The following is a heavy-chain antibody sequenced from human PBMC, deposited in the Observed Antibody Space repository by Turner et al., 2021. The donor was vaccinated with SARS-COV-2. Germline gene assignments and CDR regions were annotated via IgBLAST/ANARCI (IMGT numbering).Heavy chain of an antibody. V-gene: IGHV1-24*01. CDR3: ATGYQLRVNWFDP. D-gene: IGHD2-2*01. CDR1: GYTLTELS. CDR2: LVPEDGET. J-gene: IGHJ5*02. Sequence: QVQLVQSGAEVKKPGASVKVSCKISGYTLTELSMYRVRQAPGKGLEWMGGLVPEDGETIYAQNFQGRVTMTEDTSTDTAYMELSSLRSEDTAVYFCATGYQLRVNWFDPWGQGTLVTVSS.